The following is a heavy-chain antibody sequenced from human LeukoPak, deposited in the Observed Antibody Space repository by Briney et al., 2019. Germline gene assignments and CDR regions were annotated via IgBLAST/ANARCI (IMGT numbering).Heavy chain of an antibody. CDR3: ARGSRGYYYGSGRTTDWFDP. Sequence: SQTLSLTCAISGDSVSSNSAAWNWIRQSPSRGLEWLGRTHYRSKWYNDYAVSVKSRITINPDTSKNQFSLQLNSVTPEDTAVYYCARGSRGYYYGSGRTTDWFDPWGQGTLVTVSS. CDR2: THYRSKWYN. V-gene: IGHV6-1*01. D-gene: IGHD3-10*01. J-gene: IGHJ5*02. CDR1: GDSVSSNSAA.